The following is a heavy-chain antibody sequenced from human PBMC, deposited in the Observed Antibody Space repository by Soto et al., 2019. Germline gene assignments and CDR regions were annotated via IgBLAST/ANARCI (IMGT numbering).Heavy chain of an antibody. V-gene: IGHV3-66*04. D-gene: IGHD6-13*01. Sequence: PGGSLRLSCAASGFTVSSNYMSWVRQAPGKGLEWVSVIYSGGSTYYADSVKGRFTISRDNSKNTLYLQMNSLRAEDTAVYYCARPLRAAAGYYYYYGMDVWGQGTTVTVSS. CDR2: IYSGGST. CDR1: GFTVSSNY. J-gene: IGHJ6*02. CDR3: ARPLRAAAGYYYYYGMDV.